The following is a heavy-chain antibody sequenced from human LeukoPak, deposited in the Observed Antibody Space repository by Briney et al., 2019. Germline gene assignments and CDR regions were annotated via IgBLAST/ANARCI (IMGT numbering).Heavy chain of an antibody. CDR2: IKEDGSEK. V-gene: IGHV3-7*01. CDR1: GFTFTNYW. Sequence: GGSLRLSCAASGFTFTNYWMSWVRQAPGKGLEWVANIKEDGSEKYYVDSVKGRFTISRDNARNSLYLQMNSLRAEDTAVYYCASGRQLGYWGQGTLVTVSS. D-gene: IGHD6-13*01. J-gene: IGHJ4*02. CDR3: ASGRQLGY.